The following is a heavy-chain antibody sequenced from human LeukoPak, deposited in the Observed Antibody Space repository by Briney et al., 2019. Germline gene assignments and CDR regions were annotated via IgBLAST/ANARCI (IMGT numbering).Heavy chain of an antibody. CDR2: IKQDGSEK. CDR1: GFTFSMHW. D-gene: IGHD3-16*02. J-gene: IGHJ4*02. CDR3: ARGPFGRSPCGGVIAISFDY. V-gene: IGHV3-7*05. Sequence: GGSLRLSCAASGFTFSMHWMSWVRQARGKGLEWVANIKQDGSEKYYVDSVKGRFTISRDNAKNSLYLQMNSLRAEDTAVYYCARGPFGRSPCGGVIAISFDYWGQGTLVTVSS.